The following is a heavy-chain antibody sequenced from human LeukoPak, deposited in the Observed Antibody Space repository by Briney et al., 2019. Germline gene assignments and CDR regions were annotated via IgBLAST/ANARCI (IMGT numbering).Heavy chain of an antibody. Sequence: ASVKVSCKVSGYTFTDYYMHLVQQAPGKGLEWMGLVDPEDGETIYAEKFQGRVTITADASTDTAYMELSSLRSEDTAVYYCATAYYYDSSGYYRRGAFDIWGQGTMVTVSS. J-gene: IGHJ3*02. CDR1: GYTFTDYY. V-gene: IGHV1-69-2*01. CDR3: ATAYYYDSSGYYRRGAFDI. D-gene: IGHD3-22*01. CDR2: VDPEDGET.